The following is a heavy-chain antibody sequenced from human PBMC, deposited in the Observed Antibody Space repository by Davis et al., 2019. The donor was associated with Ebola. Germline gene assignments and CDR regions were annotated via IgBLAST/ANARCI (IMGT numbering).Heavy chain of an antibody. D-gene: IGHD3-3*01. J-gene: IGHJ4*02. CDR2: VKSDSDT. Sequence: GESLKISCATSGFTFNNYAMTWVRQAPGKGLEWVSVVKSDSDTYYADSVKGRFTISRDNSKNTLYLQMNSLRAEDTAVYYCARGPDQNYDFWSGYSTNFDYWGQGTLVTVSS. CDR3: ARGPDQNYDFWSGYSTNFDY. CDR1: GFTFNNYA. V-gene: IGHV3-23*03.